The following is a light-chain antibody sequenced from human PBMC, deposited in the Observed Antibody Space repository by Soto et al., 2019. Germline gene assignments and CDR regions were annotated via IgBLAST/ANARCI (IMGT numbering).Light chain of an antibody. J-gene: IGKJ2*01. Sequence: EIVLTQSPGTMSLSPGERATLSCRASQSVSSSYLAWYQQKPGQAPRLLISGASSRATGIPDRFSGSGSGTDFHLTISRLGPEDFAVYSCQQYGSSPLYTFGQGTKLEI. CDR3: QQYGSSPLYT. V-gene: IGKV3-20*01. CDR1: QSVSSSY. CDR2: GAS.